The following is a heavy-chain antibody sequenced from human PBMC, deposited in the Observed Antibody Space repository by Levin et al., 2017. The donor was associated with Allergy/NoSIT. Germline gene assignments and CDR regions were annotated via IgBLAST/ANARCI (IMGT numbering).Heavy chain of an antibody. V-gene: IGHV4-61*03. Sequence: SQTLSLTCTVSGGSVSSGPYYWSWIRQPPGEGLEWIGYISYSAGSNYHPSVKSRVTISLDTSKNHFSMKLTAVAAEDTAVYYWAGGRKEGNTGYDFIYWGQGTLVTVSS. CDR3: AGGRKEGNTGYDFIY. J-gene: IGHJ4*02. CDR1: GGSVSSGPYY. CDR2: ISYSAGS. D-gene: IGHD3/OR15-3a*01.